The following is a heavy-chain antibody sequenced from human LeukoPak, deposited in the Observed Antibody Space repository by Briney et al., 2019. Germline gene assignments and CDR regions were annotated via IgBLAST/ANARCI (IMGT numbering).Heavy chain of an antibody. D-gene: IGHD6-13*01. V-gene: IGHV3-7*01. Sequence: GGSLRLSCAASGFTFSSYWMSWVRQAPGMGLEWVANIKQDGSEKYYVDSVKGRFTISRDNAKNSLYLQMNSLRAEDTAVYYCARGGLSSSWYVFDYWGQGTLVTVSS. J-gene: IGHJ4*02. CDR3: ARGGLSSSWYVFDY. CDR1: GFTFSSYW. CDR2: IKQDGSEK.